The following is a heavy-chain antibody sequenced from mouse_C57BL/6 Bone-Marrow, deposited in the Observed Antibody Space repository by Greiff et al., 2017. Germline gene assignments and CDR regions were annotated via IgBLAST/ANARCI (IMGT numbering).Heavy chain of an antibody. CDR3: AIIWLRRAYYAMDY. CDR1: GYTFTDYN. Sequence: VQLQQSGPELVKPGASVKIPCKASGYTFTDYNMDWVKQSHGKSLEWIGDINPNNGGTIYNQKFKGKATLTVDKSSSTAYMELRSLTSEDTAVYYCAIIWLRRAYYAMDYWGQGTSVTVSS. D-gene: IGHD2-2*01. V-gene: IGHV1-18*01. J-gene: IGHJ4*01. CDR2: INPNNGGT.